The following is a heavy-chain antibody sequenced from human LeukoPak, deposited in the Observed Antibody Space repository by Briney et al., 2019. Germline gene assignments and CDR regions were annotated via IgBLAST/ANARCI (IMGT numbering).Heavy chain of an antibody. CDR2: IYPGDSDT. Sequence: GESLKISCKGSGYSFTSYWIGWVRQMPGKGLEWMGIIYPGDSDTRYSPSFQGQVTIPADKSISTAYLQWSSLKASDTAMYYCARPAYYDISTGPIWAFDIWSQGTMVTVSS. CDR3: ARPAYYDISTGPIWAFDI. V-gene: IGHV5-51*01. CDR1: GYSFTSYW. D-gene: IGHD3-9*01. J-gene: IGHJ3*02.